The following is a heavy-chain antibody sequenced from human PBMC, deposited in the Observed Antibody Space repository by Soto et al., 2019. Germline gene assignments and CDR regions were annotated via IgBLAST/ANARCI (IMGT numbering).Heavy chain of an antibody. Sequence: QVQLVESGGDVVQPGMSLSLSCADSGFTFSEYDMHWVRQAPGKGLEWVALISYLGTKREYADSVKGRFTISRDNFKKAVLLQIESLRVEESAVYFCARTDTGGTYFEFWGRGALVTVSS. CDR3: ARTDTGGTYFEF. CDR1: GFTFSEYD. CDR2: ISYLGTKR. J-gene: IGHJ4*02. D-gene: IGHD3-16*01. V-gene: IGHV3-33*08.